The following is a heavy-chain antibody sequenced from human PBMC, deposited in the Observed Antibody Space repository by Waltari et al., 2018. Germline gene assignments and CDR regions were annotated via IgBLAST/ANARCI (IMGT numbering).Heavy chain of an antibody. Sequence: EVQLVESGGVVVQPGGSLRLSCAASGFTFDDYTMHWVRQAPGKGLEWVSLISWDGGSTYYADSVKGRFTISRDNSKNSLYLQMNSLRTEDTALYYCASGEQWLVIGYWGQGTLVTVSS. CDR3: ASGEQWLVIGY. D-gene: IGHD6-19*01. CDR2: ISWDGGST. CDR1: GFTFDDYT. J-gene: IGHJ4*02. V-gene: IGHV3-43*01.